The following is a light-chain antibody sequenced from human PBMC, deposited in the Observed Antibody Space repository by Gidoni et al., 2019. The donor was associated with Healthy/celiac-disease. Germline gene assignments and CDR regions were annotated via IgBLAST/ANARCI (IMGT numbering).Light chain of an antibody. J-gene: IGKJ3*01. V-gene: IGKV1-39*01. Sequence: IQMTQSPSSLSASVGDRVTITCRASQSISSYLNWYQQKPGKAPKLLIYDASSLQSGVPSRFSGSGSGTDFTLTISSLQPEDIATYYCQQSYSTPFTFGAGTKVDIK. CDR2: DAS. CDR1: QSISSY. CDR3: QQSYSTPFT.